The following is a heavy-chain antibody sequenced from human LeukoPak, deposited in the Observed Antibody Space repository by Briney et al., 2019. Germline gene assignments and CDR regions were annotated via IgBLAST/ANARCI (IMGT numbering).Heavy chain of an antibody. V-gene: IGHV1-24*01. J-gene: IGHJ4*02. CDR1: GYTLTELS. CDR3: ATDRHSGSYYPRDY. Sequence: ASVKVSCKVSGYTLTELSMPWVRQAPGKGLEWMGGFDPEDGETIYAQKFQGRVTMTEDTSTDTAYMELSSLRSEDTAVYYCATDRHSGSYYPRDYWGQGTLVTVPS. CDR2: FDPEDGET. D-gene: IGHD1-26*01.